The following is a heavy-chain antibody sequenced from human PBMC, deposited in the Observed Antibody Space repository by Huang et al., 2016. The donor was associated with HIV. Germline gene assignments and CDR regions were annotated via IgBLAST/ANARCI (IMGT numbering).Heavy chain of an antibody. V-gene: IGHV4-39*01. CDR2: IYNSGDT. Sequence: HLQESGPGLVKPSETLSLTCGVSGGSIKSPNFYWGWIRQPPGKGLEWIGSIYNSGDTSYNPSLKSRVTISVDTSKKQFSLKLNFVTAADTAIYYCVRQTFYYDSGGYPPDYWGQGTLVSVSS. CDR1: GGSIKSPNFY. D-gene: IGHD3-22*01. CDR3: VRQTFYYDSGGYPPDY. J-gene: IGHJ4*02.